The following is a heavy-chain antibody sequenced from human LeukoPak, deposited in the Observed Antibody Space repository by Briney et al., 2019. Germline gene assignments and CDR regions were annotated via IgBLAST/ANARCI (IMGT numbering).Heavy chain of an antibody. CDR2: IYHSGST. CDR1: GYSISSGYY. D-gene: IGHD5-12*01. Sequence: SETLSLTCTVSGYSISSGYYWGWIRQPPGKGLEWIGSIYHSGSTYYNPSLKSRVTISVDTSKNQFSLKLSSVTAADTAVYYCARVWYSGYDSFSNWFDPWGQGTLVTVSS. V-gene: IGHV4-38-2*02. J-gene: IGHJ5*02. CDR3: ARVWYSGYDSFSNWFDP.